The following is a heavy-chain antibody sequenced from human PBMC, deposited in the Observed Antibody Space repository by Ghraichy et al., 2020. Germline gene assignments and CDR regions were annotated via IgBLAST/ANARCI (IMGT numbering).Heavy chain of an antibody. J-gene: IGHJ4*02. CDR1: GFTFSSYS. CDR2: ISSSSSYI. CDR3: ARAPSEYYYDSSGYYVRTEPEYYFDY. V-gene: IGHV3-21*01. D-gene: IGHD3-22*01. Sequence: GESLNISCAASGFTFSSYSMNWVRQAPGKGLEWVSSISSSSSYIYYADSVKGRFTISRDNAKNSLYLQMNSLRAEDTAVYYCARAPSEYYYDSSGYYVRTEPEYYFDYWGQGTLVTVSS.